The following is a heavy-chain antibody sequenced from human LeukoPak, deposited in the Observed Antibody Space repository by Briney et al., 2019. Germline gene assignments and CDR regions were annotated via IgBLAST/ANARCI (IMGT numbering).Heavy chain of an antibody. CDR2: ISYDGSNK. Sequence: GGSLRLSCAASGFTFSSYGMHWVRQAPGKGLEWVAVISYDGSNKYYADSVKGRFTISRDNSKNTLYLQMNSLRAEDTAVYYCAKDRIVATMTYYFDYWGQGTLVTVSS. D-gene: IGHD5-12*01. CDR1: GFTFSSYG. J-gene: IGHJ4*02. V-gene: IGHV3-30*18. CDR3: AKDRIVATMTYYFDY.